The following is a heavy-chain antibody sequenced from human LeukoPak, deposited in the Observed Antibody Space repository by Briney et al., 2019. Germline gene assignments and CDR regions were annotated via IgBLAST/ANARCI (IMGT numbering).Heavy chain of an antibody. CDR1: GYTFTSYD. D-gene: IGHD3-3*01. CDR2: MNPNSGNT. V-gene: IGHV1-8*03. J-gene: IGHJ6*03. CDR3: ARAVPYYDFWSGYYYYYMDV. Sequence: HRASVKVSCKASGYTFTSYDINWVRQATGQGLEWMGWMNPNSGNTGYAQKFQGRVTITRNTSISTAYMELSSLRSEDTAVYYCARAVPYYDFWSGYYYYYMDVWGKGTTVTVSS.